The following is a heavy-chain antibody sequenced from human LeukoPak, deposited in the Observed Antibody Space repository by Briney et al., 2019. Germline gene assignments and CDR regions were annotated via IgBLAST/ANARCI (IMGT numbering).Heavy chain of an antibody. Sequence: GGSLRLSCAVSGFTFSSYWMNWVRQAPGKGLEWVASIRLDGGEKSYVDSVKGRFTISRDNTKNSLYLQMNTLRAEDTAVYYCARSGWPYYFDYWGQGTLVTVSS. CDR2: IRLDGGEK. CDR1: GFTFSSYW. CDR3: ARSGWPYYFDY. D-gene: IGHD6-25*01. V-gene: IGHV3-7*01. J-gene: IGHJ4*02.